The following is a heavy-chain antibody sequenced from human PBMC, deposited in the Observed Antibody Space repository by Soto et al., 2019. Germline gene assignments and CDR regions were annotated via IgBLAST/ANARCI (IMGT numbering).Heavy chain of an antibody. CDR1: GFSFSDYY. J-gene: IGHJ6*02. CDR3: SRNGYCSRGACAYGVDV. V-gene: IGHV3-11*01. Sequence: QVQLVESGGGLVKPGGSLRLSCAASGFSFSDYYMSWIRQAPGKGLEWLSYISSSGSTIYYADSVKGRFTVSRDNAKDSLSLQVNSLRAEDTAVYYCSRNGYCSRGACAYGVDVWGQGTTVTVSS. CDR2: ISSSGSTI. D-gene: IGHD2-15*01.